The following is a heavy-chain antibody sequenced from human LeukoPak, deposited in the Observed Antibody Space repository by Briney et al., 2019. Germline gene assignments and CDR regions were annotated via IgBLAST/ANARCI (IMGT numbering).Heavy chain of an antibody. CDR1: GFIFSRYG. V-gene: IGHV4-34*01. D-gene: IGHD3-10*01. Sequence: GSLRLSCVASGFIFSRYGMTWVRQPPGKGLEWIGEINHSGSTNYNPSLKSRVTISVDTSKNQFSLKLSSVTAADTAVYSCARVRRYIHGPGYFDYWGQGTLVTVSS. J-gene: IGHJ4*02. CDR3: ARVRRYIHGPGYFDY. CDR2: INHSGST.